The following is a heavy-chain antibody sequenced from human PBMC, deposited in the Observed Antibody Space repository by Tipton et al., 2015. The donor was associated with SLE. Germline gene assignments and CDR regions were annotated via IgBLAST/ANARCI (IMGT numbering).Heavy chain of an antibody. CDR2: INGDGSST. Sequence: SLRLSCAASGFTFSRYWMHWVRQAPGKGLVWVSHINGDGSSTSYADSVKGRFTISRDNAKNSLSLQMNSLRAEDTGVYYCARETNYDHDYWGQGTLVTVSS. J-gene: IGHJ4*02. CDR1: GFTFSRYW. V-gene: IGHV3-74*01. D-gene: IGHD3-3*01. CDR3: ARETNYDHDY.